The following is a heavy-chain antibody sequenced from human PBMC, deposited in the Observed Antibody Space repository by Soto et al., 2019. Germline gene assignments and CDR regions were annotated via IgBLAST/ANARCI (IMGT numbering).Heavy chain of an antibody. J-gene: IGHJ4*02. CDR3: AKGGYCSSTSCYTSFDY. V-gene: IGHV3-23*01. CDR1: GFTFSSYA. Sequence: TGGSLRLSCAASGFTFSSYAMSWVRQAPGKGLEWVSAISGSGGTTYYADSVKGRFTISRDNSKNTLYLQMNSLRAEDTAVYYCAKGGYCSSTSCYTSFDYWGQGTLVTVSS. CDR2: ISGSGGTT. D-gene: IGHD2-2*02.